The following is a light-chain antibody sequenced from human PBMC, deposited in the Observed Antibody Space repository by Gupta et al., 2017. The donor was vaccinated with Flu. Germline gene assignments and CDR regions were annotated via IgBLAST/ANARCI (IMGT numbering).Light chain of an antibody. CDR3: ESPDSSVTSLV. Sequence: SYALPQPPSLSVSPGPPARITCSGDALTDQYVCWYQQKAGQAPVLVIYKDTERPSGIPERFSGSSSGTTVTLTISGVQAADEADYYCESPDSSVTSLVFGGGTKLTAL. CDR1: ALTDQY. J-gene: IGLJ2*01. CDR2: KDT. V-gene: IGLV3-25*03.